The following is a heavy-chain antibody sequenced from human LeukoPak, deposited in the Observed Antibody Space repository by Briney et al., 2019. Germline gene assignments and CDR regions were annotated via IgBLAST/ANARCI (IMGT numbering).Heavy chain of an antibody. CDR1: GYSFTAYY. CDR3: ASWAGGNEPVASFDY. V-gene: IGHV1-2*02. D-gene: IGHD1-14*01. CDR2: INLYNGAT. Sequence: ASVKVSCKPTGYSFTAYYMFWMRQAPGQGLEWMGWINLYNGATKYAQRFQSRVTMTRDTSIRTAYLELSRLRSDDTATYYCASWAGGNEPVASFDYWGQGTLVTVSS. J-gene: IGHJ4*02.